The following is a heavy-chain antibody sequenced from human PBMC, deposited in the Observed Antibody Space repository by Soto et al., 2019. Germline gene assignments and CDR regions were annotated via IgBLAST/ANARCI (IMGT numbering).Heavy chain of an antibody. CDR2: IYYTGST. Sequence: QVQLQESGPGLVKPSESLSLTCSVSGGSVRSGSNYWSWARQPRGKGLEWIGYIYYTGSTNYNPTVQNRVSLSVDTAKNQFSLRLSSVTAADTAIYYCARLIIPPNYAFDIWCKGTMVTVSS. CDR1: GGSVRSGSNY. V-gene: IGHV4-61*01. D-gene: IGHD2-8*01. CDR3: ARLIIPPNYAFDI. J-gene: IGHJ3*02.